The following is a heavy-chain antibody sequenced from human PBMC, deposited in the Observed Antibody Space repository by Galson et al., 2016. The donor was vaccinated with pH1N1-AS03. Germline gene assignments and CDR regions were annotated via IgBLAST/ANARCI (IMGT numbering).Heavy chain of an antibody. CDR2: IIPMLNIP. V-gene: IGHV1-69*04. CDR3: AKGYSATPSGTFDI. Sequence: SVKVSCKASGGTFNTYAISWVRQAPGQGLEWMGRIIPMLNIPDYAQKFQVRVTITVDKSTNTAYMELTNLRSDDTALYYCAKGYSATPSGTFDIWGQGTMVTVSS. CDR1: GGTFNTYA. J-gene: IGHJ3*02. D-gene: IGHD2-15*01.